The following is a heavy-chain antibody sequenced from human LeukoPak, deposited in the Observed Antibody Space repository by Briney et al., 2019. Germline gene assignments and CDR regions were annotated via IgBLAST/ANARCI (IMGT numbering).Heavy chain of an antibody. Sequence: GGSLRLSCAASGFTVSSNYMSWVRQAPGKGLEWVSVIYSGGSTYYADSVKGRFTIPRDNSKNTLYLQMNSLRAEDTAVYYCARGHYYDSSGYEYYFDYWGQGTLVTVSS. CDR2: IYSGGST. CDR1: GFTVSSNY. V-gene: IGHV3-66*01. CDR3: ARGHYYDSSGYEYYFDY. J-gene: IGHJ4*02. D-gene: IGHD3-22*01.